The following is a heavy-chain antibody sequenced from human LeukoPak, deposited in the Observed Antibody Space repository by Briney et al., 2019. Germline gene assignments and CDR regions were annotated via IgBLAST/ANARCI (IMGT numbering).Heavy chain of an antibody. D-gene: IGHD1-26*01. V-gene: IGHV3-30*18. CDR1: GFTFSSYW. J-gene: IGHJ4*02. Sequence: QPGGSLRLSCAASGFTFSSYWMSWVRQAPGKGLEWVSVISWDDGSTKYYADSVKGRFTISRDNSKNTLYLQMNSLRAEDSAVYYCAKKSVRGGATVSPSDYWGQGTLVTVSS. CDR3: AKKSVRGGATVSPSDY. CDR2: ISWDDGSTK.